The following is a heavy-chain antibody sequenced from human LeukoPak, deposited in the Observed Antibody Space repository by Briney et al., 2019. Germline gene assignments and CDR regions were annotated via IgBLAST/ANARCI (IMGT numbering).Heavy chain of an antibody. J-gene: IGHJ4*02. D-gene: IGHD3-16*02. CDR2: IIPILGIA. V-gene: IGHV1-69*04. Sequence: GASVKVSCKASGGTFSSYAISWVRQAPGQGLEWMGRIIPILGIANYAQKFQGRVTITADKSTSTAYMELSSLRSEDTAVYYCARGRSGVWGSYRYVMDYWGQGTLVTVSS. CDR3: ARGRSGVWGSYRYVMDY. CDR1: GGTFSSYA.